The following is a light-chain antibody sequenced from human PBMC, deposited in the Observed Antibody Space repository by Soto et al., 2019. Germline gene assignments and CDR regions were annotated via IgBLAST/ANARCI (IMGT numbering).Light chain of an antibody. J-gene: IGLJ3*02. Sequence: QPAPTQPRSVSPSPRRSVTISCTGTNSDVGRYNYLSWHQPYPRKAPNLMISGVSERPSGVPHRFSGSQSGNTASLTISGLQAEDEAPYYCCSYVDTDTWVFGGGTKVTVL. CDR2: GVS. CDR1: NSDVGRYNY. CDR3: CSYVDTDTWV. V-gene: IGLV2-11*01.